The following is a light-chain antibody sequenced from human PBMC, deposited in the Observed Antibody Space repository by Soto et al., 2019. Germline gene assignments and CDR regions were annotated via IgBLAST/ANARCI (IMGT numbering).Light chain of an antibody. CDR1: QSISSY. Sequence: IQMTQSPSYLSASVGDRVTITCRASQSISSYLNWYQQKPGKDPKILIYAASSLQSGVPSRFSGSGSVTDFTLSISSLQPEDFATYYCQQSDSTLYTFGQGTKLEIK. J-gene: IGKJ2*01. CDR2: AAS. V-gene: IGKV1-39*01. CDR3: QQSDSTLYT.